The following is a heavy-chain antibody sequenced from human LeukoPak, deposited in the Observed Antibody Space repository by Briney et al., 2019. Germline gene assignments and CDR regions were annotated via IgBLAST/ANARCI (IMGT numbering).Heavy chain of an antibody. CDR2: INPNSGGT. J-gene: IGHJ4*02. CDR1: GYTFTGYY. CDR3: ARDQSTEWVDLDY. D-gene: IGHD1-26*01. V-gene: IGHV1-2*02. Sequence: GASVKVSCKASGYTFTGYYMHWVRQAPGQGLEWMGWINPNSGGTNYAQKFQGRVTMTRDTSTSTVYMELSSLRSEDTAVYYCARDQSTEWVDLDYWGQGTLVTVSS.